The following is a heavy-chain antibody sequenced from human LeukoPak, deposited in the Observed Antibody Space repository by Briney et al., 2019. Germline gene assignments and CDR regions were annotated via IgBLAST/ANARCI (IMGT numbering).Heavy chain of an antibody. Sequence: PGVSLRLSCTASGFTFSDYWMTWARQAPGKGPEWVANIKQDGSQRYYVDSVRGRFTISRDNAKNSLFLQMNGLRAEGTAVYYCARRGGSSSRRSPIDYWGQGTLVTVSS. CDR2: IKQDGSQR. CDR1: GFTFSDYW. CDR3: ARRGGSSSRRSPIDY. V-gene: IGHV3-7*01. J-gene: IGHJ4*02. D-gene: IGHD6-6*01.